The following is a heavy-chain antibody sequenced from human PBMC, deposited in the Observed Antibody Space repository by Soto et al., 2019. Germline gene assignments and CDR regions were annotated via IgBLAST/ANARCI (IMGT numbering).Heavy chain of an antibody. J-gene: IGHJ4*02. CDR2: IYYSGST. Sequence: SETLSLTCTVSGGSISSSRYYRGWIRQPPGKGLEWIGSIYYSGSTYYNPSLKSRVTISVDTSKKQFSLKLSSVTAADTAVYYCARQGGLDCTSTSCYDYWGQGTLVTVSS. CDR3: ARQGGLDCTSTSCYDY. D-gene: IGHD2-2*01. V-gene: IGHV4-39*01. CDR1: GGSISSSRYY.